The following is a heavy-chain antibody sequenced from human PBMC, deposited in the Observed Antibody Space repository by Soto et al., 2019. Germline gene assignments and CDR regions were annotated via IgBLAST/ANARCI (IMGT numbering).Heavy chain of an antibody. CDR3: ARWPSIMFFCLFIRGNHCGMDF. D-gene: IGHD3-3*01. CDR1: GYTFTTYA. Sequence: GASVKVSCKASGYTFTTYAVHWVRQAPGQRLEWMGWFNAGNGNTKYSQKFQGRVTITMDTSATTAYMELSSLRSEDTAVYYCARWPSIMFFCLFIRGNHCGMDFRARG. J-gene: IGHJ6*02. CDR2: FNAGNGNT. V-gene: IGHV1-3*01.